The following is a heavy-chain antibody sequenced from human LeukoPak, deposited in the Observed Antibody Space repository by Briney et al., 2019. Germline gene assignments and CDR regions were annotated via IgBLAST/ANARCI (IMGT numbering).Heavy chain of an antibody. CDR1: GYTFTSYG. Sequence: ASVKVSCKASGYTFTSYGISWVRQAPGQGLEWMGWISAYNGNSNYAQKLQGRVTMTTDTSTSTAYMELRSLRSDDTAVYYCARVGPGVVVVPAATPYYYYYYMDVWGKGTTVTVSS. V-gene: IGHV1-18*01. CDR2: ISAYNGNS. D-gene: IGHD2-2*01. J-gene: IGHJ6*03. CDR3: ARVGPGVVVVPAATPYYYYYYMDV.